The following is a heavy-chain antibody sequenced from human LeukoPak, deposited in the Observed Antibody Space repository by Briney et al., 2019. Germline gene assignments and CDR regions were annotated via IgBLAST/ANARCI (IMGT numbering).Heavy chain of an antibody. D-gene: IGHD6-13*01. Sequence: SETLSLTCAVYGGSFSGYNWAWIRQPPGKGLEWIGNIDNIGSTYYNPSLQSRVTISVDKSKDQLSLKLNSVTATDTAIYYCARPPGIAAAWFDPWGQGTLVTVSS. J-gene: IGHJ5*02. V-gene: IGHV4-34*01. CDR2: IDNIGST. CDR3: ARPPGIAAAWFDP. CDR1: GGSFSGYN.